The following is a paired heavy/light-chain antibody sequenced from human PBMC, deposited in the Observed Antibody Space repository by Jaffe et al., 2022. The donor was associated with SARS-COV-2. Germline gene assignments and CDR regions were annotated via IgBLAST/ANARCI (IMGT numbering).Light chain of an antibody. CDR3: AIWDDSLSGPE. V-gene: IGLV1-47*01. CDR1: SSKIGPYY. CDR2: KND. J-gene: IGLJ3*02. Sequence: QSVLTQPPSASGTPGQRVTISCSGSSSKIGPYYAYWYQQLPGTAPKLLIYKNDQRPSGVPDRFSGSKSGTSASLAITGLRSEDEADYYCAIWDDSLSGPEFGGGTKLTVL.
Heavy chain of an antibody. J-gene: IGHJ6*02. CDR1: GDSISSTRYY. CDR2: IHYTGNT. CDR3: VTNVAAAGPTRDV. V-gene: IGHV4-39*01. Sequence: QLQLQESGPGLVKPSETLSLTCTVSGDSISSTRYYWGWIRQPPGKGLEWIGNIHYTGNTYYNPSLKGRVTISVDTSKNQFSLKLRSVTAADTAVYYCVTNVAAAGPTRDVWGQGTTVTVSS. D-gene: IGHD6-13*01.